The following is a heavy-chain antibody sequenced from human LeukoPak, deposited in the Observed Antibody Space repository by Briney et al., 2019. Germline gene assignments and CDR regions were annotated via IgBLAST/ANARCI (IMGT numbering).Heavy chain of an antibody. CDR1: GYTFTNYS. J-gene: IGHJ4*02. V-gene: IGHV5-51*01. Sequence: GESLKISCKVSGYTFTNYSIGWVRQMPGKGLEWMGIIHPGDSGTRYSPSFQGQVTMSVDESITTAYLQWSSLRASDSAIYYCARGGTYRYGSSDYWGQGTLVTVSS. CDR3: ARGGTYRYGSSDY. CDR2: IHPGDSGT. D-gene: IGHD5-18*01.